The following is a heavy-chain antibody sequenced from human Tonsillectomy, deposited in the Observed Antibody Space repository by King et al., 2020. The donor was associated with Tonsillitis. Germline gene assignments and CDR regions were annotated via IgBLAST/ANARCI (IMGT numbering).Heavy chain of an antibody. CDR3: ASIAVADTLIYAFDI. CDR2: IRGSGGST. CDR1: GFTFSSYA. D-gene: IGHD6-19*01. J-gene: IGHJ3*02. V-gene: IGHV3-23*04. Sequence: VQLVESGGDLIQPGGSLRLSCAASGFTFSSYAMSWVRQAPGKGLEWVSVIRGSGGSTYYADSVKGRFTISRDNSKNTLYLQMNSLRAEDTAAYYCASIAVADTLIYAFDIWGQGTTVTVSS.